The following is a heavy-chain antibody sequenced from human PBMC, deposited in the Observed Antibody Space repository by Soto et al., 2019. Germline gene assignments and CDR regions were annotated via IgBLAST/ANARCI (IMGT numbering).Heavy chain of an antibody. D-gene: IGHD5-18*01. J-gene: IGHJ4*02. V-gene: IGHV4-59*01. CDR2: VYYNGDT. CDR1: GDSMSTNY. Sequence: PSETLSLTCIVSGDSMSTNYWHWIRQPPGKALEWIGYVYYNGDTNYNPSLNSRVTISVDTSMNQPSLRLSSVTAADTAVYYCARGGTTMVKYYFDYWGQGALVTVSS. CDR3: ARGGTTMVKYYFDY.